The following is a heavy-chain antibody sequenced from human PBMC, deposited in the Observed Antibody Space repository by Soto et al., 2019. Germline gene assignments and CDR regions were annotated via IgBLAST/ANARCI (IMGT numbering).Heavy chain of an antibody. J-gene: IGHJ6*02. D-gene: IGHD2-2*01. CDR1: GFTFRTYT. CDR2: IRGFSPYT. CDR3: ARHRGHDAHDYYYNAMDV. V-gene: IGHV3-21*01. Sequence: WGFLRLSCVASGFTFRTYTMNWVRQAPGKGLEWVSGIRGFSPYTFYAESVKGRFTISRDNAKNSLYLQMNSLGVEDTAVYYCARHRGHDAHDYYYNAMDVWGQGTTVTVSS.